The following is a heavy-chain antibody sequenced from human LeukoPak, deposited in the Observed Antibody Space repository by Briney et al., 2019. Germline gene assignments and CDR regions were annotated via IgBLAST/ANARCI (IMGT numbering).Heavy chain of an antibody. J-gene: IGHJ6*02. CDR1: GLTFTSNA. V-gene: IGHV3-23*01. Sequence: GGPLGSSCPASGLTFTSNAMSWVGQPPGKGLDWASAISGSGGSTYYADSVKGRFTISRDNSKNTLYLQMNSLRAEDTAVYYCARDLAQYYYYYYGMDVWGQGTTVTVSS. CDR2: ISGSGGST. CDR3: ARDLAQYYYYYYGMDV.